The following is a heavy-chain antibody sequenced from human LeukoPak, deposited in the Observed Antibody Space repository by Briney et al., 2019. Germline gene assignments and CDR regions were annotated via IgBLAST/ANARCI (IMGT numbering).Heavy chain of an antibody. J-gene: IGHJ4*02. CDR2: ISYDGSNK. D-gene: IGHD4-17*01. CDR1: RFTFRSYA. CDR3: TRTRQPTVTTTIPDY. V-gene: IGHV3-30*04. Sequence: GRSLRLSCAASRFTFRSYAMHWVRQAPGKGLEWVAVISYDGSNKYYADSVKGRFTISRDNSKNTLYLQMNSLRAEDTAVYYCTRTRQPTVTTTIPDYWGQGTLVTVSS.